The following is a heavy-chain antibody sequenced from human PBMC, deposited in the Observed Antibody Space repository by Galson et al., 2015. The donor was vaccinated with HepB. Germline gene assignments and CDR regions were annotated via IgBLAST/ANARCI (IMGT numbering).Heavy chain of an antibody. CDR2: ISAYNGNT. Sequence: QSGAEVKKPGASVKVSCKASGYTFTSYGISWVRQAPRQGLEWMGWISAYNGNTNYAQKLQGRVTMTTDTSTSTAYMELRSLRSDDTAVYYCARDRGASGSYYSYYYYYYMDVWGQGTTVTVSS. CDR1: GYTFTSYG. D-gene: IGHD1-26*01. J-gene: IGHJ6*03. V-gene: IGHV1-18*01. CDR3: ARDRGASGSYYSYYYYYYMDV.